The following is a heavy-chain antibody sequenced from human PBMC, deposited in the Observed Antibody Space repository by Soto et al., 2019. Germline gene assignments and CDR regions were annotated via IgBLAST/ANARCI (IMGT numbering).Heavy chain of an antibody. CDR3: VRDGTKALRDWFDP. Sequence: SETLSLTCTVSGASISGYYWSWIRKSAGKGLEWIGRIYATGTTDYNPSLKSRVMMSVDTSKKQFSLKLRSVTAADTAVYYCVRDGTKALRDWFDPRGQGISVTVSS. D-gene: IGHD1-1*01. CDR2: IYATGTT. J-gene: IGHJ5*02. V-gene: IGHV4-4*07. CDR1: GASISGYY.